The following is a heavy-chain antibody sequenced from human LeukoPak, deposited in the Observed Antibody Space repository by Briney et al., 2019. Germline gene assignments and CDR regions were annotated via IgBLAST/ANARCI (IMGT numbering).Heavy chain of an antibody. CDR1: GFTFSSYA. CDR3: ARDGDGYNSLLDY. J-gene: IGHJ4*02. V-gene: IGHV3-64*01. CDR2: ISSNGGST. Sequence: GESLRLSCAASGFTFSSYAMHWVRQAPGKGLEYVSAISSNGGSTYYANSVKGRFTISRDNSKNTLYLQMGSLRAEDMAVYYCARDGDGYNSLLDYWGQGTLVTVSS. D-gene: IGHD5-24*01.